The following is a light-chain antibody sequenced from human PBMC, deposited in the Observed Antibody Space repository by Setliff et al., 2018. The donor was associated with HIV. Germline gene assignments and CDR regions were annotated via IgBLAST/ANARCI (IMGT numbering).Light chain of an antibody. J-gene: IGLJ2*01. CDR3: AAWADRLNSPV. CDR2: ANS. V-gene: IGLV1-44*01. CDR1: TSYFRLNT. Sequence: QSALTQPPSASGTPGQRVTISCSGSTSYFRLNTVNWYQHVPGTAPKLLIYANSQRPSGVPGRFSGSKSATSASLAISGLQSEDEADYYCAAWADRLNSPVFGGGTKVTVL.